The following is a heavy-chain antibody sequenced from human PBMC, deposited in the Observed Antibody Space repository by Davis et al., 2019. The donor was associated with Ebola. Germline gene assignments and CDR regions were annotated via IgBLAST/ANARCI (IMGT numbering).Heavy chain of an antibody. Sequence: SETLSLTCTVSGGSISSYYWSWIRQPSGKGLEWIGEINHRGSTKYNPSLRSRVTISVDTSKNQFSLKLNSVTAADTAVYYCARHITPSYQLLPNWFDPWGQGTLVTVSS. CDR3: ARHITPSYQLLPNWFDP. CDR2: INHRGST. V-gene: IGHV4-34*01. J-gene: IGHJ5*02. D-gene: IGHD2-2*01. CDR1: GGSISSYY.